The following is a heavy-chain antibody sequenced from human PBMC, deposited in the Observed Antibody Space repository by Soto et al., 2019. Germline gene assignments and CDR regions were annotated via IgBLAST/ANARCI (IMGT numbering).Heavy chain of an antibody. CDR1: GFTFSSYA. J-gene: IGHJ4*02. CDR2: ISGSGGST. V-gene: IGHV3-23*01. Sequence: GGSLRLSCAASGFTFSSYAMSWVHQAPGKGLEWVSAISGSGGSTYYADSVKGRFTISRDNSKNTLYLQMNSLRAEDTAVYYCAKDRISIAARPGFDYWGQGTLVTVSS. CDR3: AKDRISIAARPGFDY. D-gene: IGHD6-6*01.